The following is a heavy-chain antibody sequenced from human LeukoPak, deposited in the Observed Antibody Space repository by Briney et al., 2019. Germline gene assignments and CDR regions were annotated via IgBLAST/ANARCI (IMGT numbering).Heavy chain of an antibody. Sequence: ASVKVSCKASGYTFTSYYMHWVRQAPGQGLEWMGIINPSGGSTSYAQKFQGRVTMTRDTSTSTVYMELSSLRSEDTAVYYCASLPWLKDAFGIWGQGTMVTVSS. V-gene: IGHV1-46*01. J-gene: IGHJ3*02. CDR1: GYTFTSYY. D-gene: IGHD5-24*01. CDR2: INPSGGST. CDR3: ASLPWLKDAFGI.